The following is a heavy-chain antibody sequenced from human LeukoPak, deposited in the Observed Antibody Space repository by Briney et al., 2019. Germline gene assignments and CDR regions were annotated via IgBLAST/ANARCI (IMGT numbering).Heavy chain of an antibody. J-gene: IGHJ4*02. Sequence: PGGPLRLSCAAPGFTFSSYSMNWVRQPPGKGLEWVSYIGSSSSSIYYADSVKGRFTISRDNAKNSLYLQMNSLRDEDTAVYYCARALGLEIDYWGQGTLVTVSS. V-gene: IGHV3-48*02. CDR1: GFTFSSYS. CDR2: IGSSSSSI. D-gene: IGHD3-3*01. CDR3: ARALGLEIDY.